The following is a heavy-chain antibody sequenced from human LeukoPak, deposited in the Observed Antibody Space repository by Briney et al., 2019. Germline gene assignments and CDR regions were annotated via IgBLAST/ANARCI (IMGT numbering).Heavy chain of an antibody. CDR3: ARRLTQYDCFDP. J-gene: IGHJ5*02. D-gene: IGHD2-2*01. V-gene: IGHV6-1*01. Sequence: SQTLSLTCAISGDSVPSNSAAWNWIRQSPSRGLEWLGRTYYRSNWHNDYAVSMKSRITINPDTSKNQFSLQLNSVTPEDTAVYYCARRLTQYDCFDPWGQGILVTVSS. CDR2: TYYRSNWHN. CDR1: GDSVPSNSAA.